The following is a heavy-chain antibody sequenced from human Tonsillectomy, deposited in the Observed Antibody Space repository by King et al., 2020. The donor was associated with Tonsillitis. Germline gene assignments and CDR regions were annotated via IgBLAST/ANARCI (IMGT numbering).Heavy chain of an antibody. V-gene: IGHV3-33*01. Sequence: VQLVESGGGVVQPGRSLRLSCAASGFTFINYGMHWVRQAPGKGLEWVAVIWYDGSNKYYADSVKGRFTISRDNSKNTLYLQMNSLRAEDTAVYYCAREETCSVTSCPIDYWGQGTLVTVSS. CDR3: AREETCSVTSCPIDY. CDR1: GFTFINYG. CDR2: IWYDGSNK. J-gene: IGHJ4*02. D-gene: IGHD2-2*01.